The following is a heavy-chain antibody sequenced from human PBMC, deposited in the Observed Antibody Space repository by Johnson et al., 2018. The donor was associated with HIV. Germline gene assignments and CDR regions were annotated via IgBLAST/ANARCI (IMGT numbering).Heavy chain of an antibody. J-gene: IGHJ3*02. D-gene: IGHD1-14*01. Sequence: VQLVESGGGLIQPGGSLRFSCAGSGFIVSNNYMSWVRQAPGKGLEWVSLIYNGTTFYADSVKGRFTISRDNSKNKLYLQMNSLRAEDTAVYYCARGFHRGGAFDIWGQGTMVTVSS. V-gene: IGHV3-53*01. CDR2: IYNGTT. CDR1: GFIVSNNY. CDR3: ARGFHRGGAFDI.